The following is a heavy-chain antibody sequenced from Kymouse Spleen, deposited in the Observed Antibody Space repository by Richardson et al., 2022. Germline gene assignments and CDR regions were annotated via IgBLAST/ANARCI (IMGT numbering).Heavy chain of an antibody. CDR1: GFTVSSNY. J-gene: IGHJ6*02. CDR3: ASHYYGSGSPYYYYGMDV. D-gene: IGHD3-10*01. Sequence: EVQLVESGGGLIQPGGSLRLSCAASGFTVSSNYMSWVRQAPGKGLEWVSVIYSGGSTYYADSVKGRFTISRDNSKNTLYLQMNSLRAEDTAVYYCASHYYGSGSPYYYYGMDVWGQGTTVTVSS. V-gene: IGHV3-53*01. CDR2: IYSGGST.